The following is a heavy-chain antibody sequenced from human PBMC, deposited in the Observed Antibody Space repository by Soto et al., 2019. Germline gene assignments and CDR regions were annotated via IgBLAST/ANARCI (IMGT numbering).Heavy chain of an antibody. J-gene: IGHJ5*02. CDR2: ISAYNGNT. Sequence: QVQLVQSGAEVKKPGASVKVSCKASGYTFTSYGISWVRQAPGQGLEWMGWISAYNGNTNYAQKLQGRVTMTTDTPKSTAYMELSSLRSADTAVYYCARGVVRVAGTRWFDPWGQGTLVTVSS. CDR3: ARGVVRVAGTRWFDP. D-gene: IGHD6-19*01. CDR1: GYTFTSYG. V-gene: IGHV1-18*01.